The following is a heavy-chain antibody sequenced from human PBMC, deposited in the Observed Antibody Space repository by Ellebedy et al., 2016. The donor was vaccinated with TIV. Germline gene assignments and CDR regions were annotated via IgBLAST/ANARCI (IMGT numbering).Heavy chain of an antibody. V-gene: IGHV3-23*01. Sequence: PGGSLRLSCAASGFTFSSYAMSWVRQAPGKGLEWVSAISGSGGSTYYADSVKGRFTISRDNSKNTLYLQMNSLRAEVTAVYYCARAAYDISIGYYFDYWGQGTLVTVSS. CDR1: GFTFSSYA. CDR2: ISGSGGST. J-gene: IGHJ4*02. CDR3: ARAAYDISIGYYFDY. D-gene: IGHD3-9*01.